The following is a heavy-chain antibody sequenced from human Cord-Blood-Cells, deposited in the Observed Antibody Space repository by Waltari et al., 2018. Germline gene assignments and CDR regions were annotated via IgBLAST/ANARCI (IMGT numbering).Heavy chain of an antibody. J-gene: IGHJ3*02. D-gene: IGHD5-18*01. CDR3: ARDGSYDAFDI. Sequence: QVQLVQHGAEVKKPVSAVEVYCNASGGTFSSYAISWVRQAPEQGLEWMGRIIPILGIANYAQKFQGRVTITADKSTSTAYMELSSLRSEDTAVYYCARDGSYDAFDIWGQGTMVTVSS. CDR1: GGTFSSYA. CDR2: IIPILGIA. V-gene: IGHV1-69*09.